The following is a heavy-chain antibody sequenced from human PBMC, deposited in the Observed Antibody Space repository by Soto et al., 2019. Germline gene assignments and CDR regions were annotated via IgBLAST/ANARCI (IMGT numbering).Heavy chain of an antibody. Sequence: QVPLVQSGAEVKKPGSSVTVSCKASGGTFSSYAIHWVRQAPGQGLEWMGGIIPMYGPAKYAQRFQGRVTITADESTTTVYIELTSLTSHDTAVYYWARVTSMVRGVIDHWFDPWCYGTLVSVSS. V-gene: IGHV1-69*01. CDR2: IIPMYGPA. D-gene: IGHD3-10*01. CDR1: GGTFSSYA. CDR3: ARVTSMVRGVIDHWFDP. J-gene: IGHJ5*02.